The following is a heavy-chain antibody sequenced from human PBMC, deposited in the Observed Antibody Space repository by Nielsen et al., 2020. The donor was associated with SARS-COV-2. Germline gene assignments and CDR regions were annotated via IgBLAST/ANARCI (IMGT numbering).Heavy chain of an antibody. CDR1: GFSLSTSGMC. J-gene: IGHJ6*02. V-gene: IGHV2-70*11. CDR3: ARISDPGYYYYGMDV. CDR2: IDWDDDK. Sequence: SGPTLVKPTQTLTLTCTFSGFSLSTSGMCVSWIRQPPGKALEWLARIDWDDDKYYSTSLKSRLTISKDTSKSQVVLTMTNMDPVDTATYYCARISDPGYYYYGMDVWGQGTTVTVSS.